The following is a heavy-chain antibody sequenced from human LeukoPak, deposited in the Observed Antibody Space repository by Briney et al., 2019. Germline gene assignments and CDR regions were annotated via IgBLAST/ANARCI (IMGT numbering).Heavy chain of an antibody. V-gene: IGHV4-34*01. CDR1: GGSFSGYY. CDR2: INHSGST. Sequence: SETLSLTCAVYGGSFSGYYWSCIPQPPGKGLEWIGEINHSGSTNYNPSLKSRVTISVDTSKNQFSLKLSSVTAADTAVYYCARGGIVGATADAFDIWGQGTMVTVSS. J-gene: IGHJ3*02. D-gene: IGHD1-26*01. CDR3: ARGGIVGATADAFDI.